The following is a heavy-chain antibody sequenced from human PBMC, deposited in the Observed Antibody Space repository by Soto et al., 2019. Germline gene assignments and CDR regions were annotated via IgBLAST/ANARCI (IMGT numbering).Heavy chain of an antibody. Sequence: GGSLRLSCAASGFTFSSYDMHWVRQATGKGLEWVSAIGTAGDTYYPGSVKGRFTISRENAKNSLYLQMNSLRAGDTAVYYCASGSKIGYCSSTSCYVHHFIDYWGQGTLVTVSS. J-gene: IGHJ4*02. CDR3: ASGSKIGYCSSTSCYVHHFIDY. CDR2: IGTAGDT. CDR1: GFTFSSYD. V-gene: IGHV3-13*01. D-gene: IGHD2-2*01.